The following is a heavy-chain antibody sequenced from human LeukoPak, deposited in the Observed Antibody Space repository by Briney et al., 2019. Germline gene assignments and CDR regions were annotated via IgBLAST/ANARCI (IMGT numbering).Heavy chain of an antibody. V-gene: IGHV1-18*01. CDR3: ARDRVFVDTAMVSPIQYFDY. CDR1: GYTFASYG. Sequence: ASVKVSCKASGYTFASYGISWVRQAPGQGLEWMGCISAYNGNTNYVQKLQGRVTMTTATSTSTAYMELRSLRSDDTAVYYCARDRVFVDTAMVSPIQYFDYWGQGTLVTVSS. D-gene: IGHD5-18*01. J-gene: IGHJ4*02. CDR2: ISAYNGNT.